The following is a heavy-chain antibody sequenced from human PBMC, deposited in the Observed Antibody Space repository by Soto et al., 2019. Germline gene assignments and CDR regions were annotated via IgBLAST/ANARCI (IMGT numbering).Heavy chain of an antibody. CDR1: GYTFTSYD. J-gene: IGHJ6*02. V-gene: IGHV1-8*01. Sequence: ASVKVSCKASGYTFTSYDINWVRQATGQGLEWMGWMNPNSGNTGYAQKFQGRVTMTRNTSISTAYMELSSLRSEDTAVYYCARGPGGYPYYYYYGMDVWGQGTTVTVSS. CDR3: ARGPGGYPYYYYYGMDV. CDR2: MNPNSGNT. D-gene: IGHD2-8*02.